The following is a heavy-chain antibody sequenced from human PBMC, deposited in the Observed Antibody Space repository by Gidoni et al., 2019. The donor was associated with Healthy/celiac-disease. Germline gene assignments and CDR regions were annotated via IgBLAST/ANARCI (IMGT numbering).Heavy chain of an antibody. J-gene: IGHJ6*02. CDR3: ARLGGSYYYYYGMDV. CDR2: IYPGDSDT. D-gene: IGHD3-16*01. CDR1: GYSFTSYW. Sequence: EVQLVQSGAEVKKPGESLKISCKGSGYSFTSYWIGWVRQMPGEGLEWMGIIYPGDSDTRYSPSFQGQVTISADKSIRTAYLQLNSLKASDTAMYYFARLGGSYYYYYGMDVWGQGTTVTVSS. V-gene: IGHV5-51*01.